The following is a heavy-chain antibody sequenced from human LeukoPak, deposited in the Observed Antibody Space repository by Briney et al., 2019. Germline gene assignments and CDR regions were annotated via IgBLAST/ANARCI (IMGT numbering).Heavy chain of an antibody. Sequence: PEGSLRLSCAASGLKFNIFTMHWVRQAPGKGLEYVSGIDSKGDSTFYASSVKGRFTISRDNSRNTLYLQMGSLRSEDMAVYYCARDFGSPFRAFDIWGQGTMVTVSS. D-gene: IGHD3-10*01. V-gene: IGHV3-64*01. CDR3: ARDFGSPFRAFDI. CDR1: GLKFNIFT. J-gene: IGHJ3*02. CDR2: IDSKGDST.